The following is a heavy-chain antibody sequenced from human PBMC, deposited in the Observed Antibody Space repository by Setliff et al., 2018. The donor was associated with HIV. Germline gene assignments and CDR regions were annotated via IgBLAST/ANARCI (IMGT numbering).Heavy chain of an antibody. D-gene: IGHD2-15*01. Sequence: GESLKISCKGSGYSFTSYWIGWVRQMPGKGLEWMGIIYPGDSDTRYSPSFQGQVTTSADKSISTAYLQWSSLKASDTAMYYCARGDIVVVVAATSFDYWGQGTLVTVSS. J-gene: IGHJ4*02. CDR3: ARGDIVVVVAATSFDY. V-gene: IGHV5-51*01. CDR2: IYPGDSDT. CDR1: GYSFTSYW.